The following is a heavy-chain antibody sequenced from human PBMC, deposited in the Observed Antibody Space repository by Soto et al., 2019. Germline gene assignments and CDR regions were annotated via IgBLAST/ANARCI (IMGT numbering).Heavy chain of an antibody. CDR2: IYWDEDK. CDR1: GFSLSTRGVA. J-gene: IGHJ4*02. D-gene: IGHD5-12*01. V-gene: IGHV2-5*02. Sequence: QITLKESGPTLVKPTQTLTLTCTFSGFSLSTRGVAVGWFRQPPGKALEWLALIYWDEDKWYSPSLKSRLTITDDTSKHQLVLTLTNMSPVDTATYYCAHRPRGYAYYFDYWGQGTLVTVSS. CDR3: AHRPRGYAYYFDY.